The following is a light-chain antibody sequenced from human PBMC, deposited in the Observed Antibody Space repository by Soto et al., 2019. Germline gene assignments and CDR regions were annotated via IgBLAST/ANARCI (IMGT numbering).Light chain of an antibody. CDR2: GSS. J-gene: IGKJ1*01. CDR1: QRVSSRY. CDR3: QQYYHSPRT. V-gene: IGKV3-20*01. Sequence: EIVLTQSPGTLSLSPGERATISCRASQRVSSRYFAWFQQRPGQVPRLLIFGSSSRAPGIPDRFSGSGSGTDFTLTISRLEPEDFGVYYCQQYYHSPRTFGQGSKVAIK.